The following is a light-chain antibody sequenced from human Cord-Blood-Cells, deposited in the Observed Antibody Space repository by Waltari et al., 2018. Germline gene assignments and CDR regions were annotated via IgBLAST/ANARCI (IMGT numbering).Light chain of an antibody. CDR2: AAS. V-gene: IGKV1-39*01. Sequence: DIQMTQSPSSLSASVGDRVTITCRACPSISSYLNWCQQKPGKAPKILIYAASSLQSGVPSRFSGSGSGTDFTLTISSLQPEDFATYYCQQSYSTPWTFGQGTKVEIK. CDR1: PSISSY. CDR3: QQSYSTPWT. J-gene: IGKJ1*01.